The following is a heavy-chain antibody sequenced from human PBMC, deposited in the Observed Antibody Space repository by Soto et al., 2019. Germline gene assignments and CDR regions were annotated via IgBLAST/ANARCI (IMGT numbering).Heavy chain of an antibody. CDR2: MNPNSGNT. CDR3: ARNLPLYYDYIWGSYRQDAFDI. V-gene: IGHV1-8*01. Sequence: ASVKVSCKASGYTFTSYDINWVRQATGQGLEWMGWMNPNSGNTGYAQKFQGRVTMTRNTSISTAYMELSSLRSEDTAVYYCARNLPLYYDYIWGSYRQDAFDIWGQGTMVTVSS. D-gene: IGHD3-16*02. J-gene: IGHJ3*02. CDR1: GYTFTSYD.